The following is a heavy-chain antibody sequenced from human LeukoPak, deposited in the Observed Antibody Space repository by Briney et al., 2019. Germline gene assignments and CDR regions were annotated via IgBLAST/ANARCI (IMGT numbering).Heavy chain of an antibody. V-gene: IGHV4-38-2*02. J-gene: IGHJ4*02. CDR3: ARWSSKGAVAEADY. CDR2: IYHSGST. CDR1: GYSISSGYY. Sequence: PSETLSLTCTVSGYSISSGYYWGWIRQPPGKGLEWIGSIYHSGSTYYNPSLKSRVTISVDTSKDQFSLKLSSVTAADTAVYYCARWSSKGAVAEADYWGQGTLVTVSS. D-gene: IGHD6-19*01.